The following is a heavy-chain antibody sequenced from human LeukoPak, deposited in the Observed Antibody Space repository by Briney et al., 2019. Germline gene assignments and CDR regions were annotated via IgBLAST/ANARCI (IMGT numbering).Heavy chain of an antibody. J-gene: IGHJ4*02. CDR3: VRVPPRGSGSYNLFDY. CDR2: INPNSGGT. V-gene: IGHV1-2*06. CDR1: GYTFTGYY. Sequence: GASVKVSCKASGYTFTGYYMHWVRQAPGQGLEWMGRINPNSGGTNYAQKFQGRVTMTRDTSISTAYMELSRLRSDDTAVYYCVRVPPRGSGSYNLFDYWGQGTLVTVSS. D-gene: IGHD1-26*01.